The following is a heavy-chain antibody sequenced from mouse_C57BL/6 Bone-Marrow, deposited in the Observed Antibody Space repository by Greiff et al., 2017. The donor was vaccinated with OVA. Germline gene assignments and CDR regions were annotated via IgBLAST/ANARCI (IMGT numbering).Heavy chain of an antibody. CDR1: GYTFTSYG. V-gene: IGHV1-81*01. D-gene: IGHD2-3*01. CDR3: ARGDGARYYAMDY. Sequence: VLLVESGAELARPGASVKLSCKASGYTFTSYGISWVQQRTGQGLEWIGEIYPRSGNTYYNEKFKGQATLTADKSSSTAYLELRSLTSEDSAVYFCARGDGARYYAMDYWGQGTSVTVSS. J-gene: IGHJ4*01. CDR2: IYPRSGNT.